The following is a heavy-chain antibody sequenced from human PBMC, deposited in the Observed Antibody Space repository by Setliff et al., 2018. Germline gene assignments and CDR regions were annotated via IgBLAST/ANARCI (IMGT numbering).Heavy chain of an antibody. CDR3: ARNTDLRNGFDY. J-gene: IGHJ4*02. V-gene: IGHV3-23*01. CDR1: GFTFSSYA. Sequence: GGSLRLSCAASGFTFSSYAMSWVRQAPGKGLEWASAISGSGSTTFYADSVKGRFTISRDNSKDTVYLQMSSLRAEDTAVYYCARNTDLRNGFDYWGQGTLVTVSS. CDR2: ISGSGSTT. D-gene: IGHD5-18*01.